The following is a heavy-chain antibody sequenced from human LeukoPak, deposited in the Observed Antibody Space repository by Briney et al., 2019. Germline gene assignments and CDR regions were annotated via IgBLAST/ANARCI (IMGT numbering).Heavy chain of an antibody. Sequence: SETLSLTCAVYGGSFSGYYWSWIRQPPGKGREWIGEINHSGSTNYNPSLKSRVTISVDTSKNQFSLKLSSVTAADTAVYYYARGKSIAVAGDFDIWGQGTMVTVSS. CDR3: ARGKSIAVAGDFDI. CDR1: GGSFSGYY. D-gene: IGHD6-19*01. CDR2: INHSGST. V-gene: IGHV4-34*01. J-gene: IGHJ3*02.